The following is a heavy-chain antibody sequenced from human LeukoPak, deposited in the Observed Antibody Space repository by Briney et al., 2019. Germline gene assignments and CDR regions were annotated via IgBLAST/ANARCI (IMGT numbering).Heavy chain of an antibody. D-gene: IGHD4-17*01. Sequence: GGSLRLSCVASGFTFSSYAMSWVRQSPGKGLEWVSAFSGSGGSTYSADSVKGRFTISRDNSKNTLYLQMNRLRAEDTAVYYCAKGIRSSVTKLNYFDYWDQGTLVTVSS. V-gene: IGHV3-23*01. CDR1: GFTFSSYA. CDR2: FSGSGGST. J-gene: IGHJ4*02. CDR3: AKGIRSSVTKLNYFDY.